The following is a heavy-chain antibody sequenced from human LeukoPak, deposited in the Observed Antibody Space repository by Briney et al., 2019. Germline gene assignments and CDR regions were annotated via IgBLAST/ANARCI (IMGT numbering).Heavy chain of an antibody. J-gene: IGHJ4*02. CDR2: VREDGGDK. D-gene: IGHD5-24*01. CDR3: AKNLRMATSDY. Sequence: PGGSVRLSCAASGFTFDNYWMTWVRQAPGKGLEWVASVREDGGDKYYVDSVKGRFTISRDNSKNTLYLQMNSLRAEDTAVYYCAKNLRMATSDYWGQGTLVTASS. CDR1: GFTFDNYW. V-gene: IGHV3-7*03.